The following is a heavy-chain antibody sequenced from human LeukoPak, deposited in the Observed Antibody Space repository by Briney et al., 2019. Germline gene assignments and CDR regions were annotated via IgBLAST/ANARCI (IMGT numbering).Heavy chain of an antibody. D-gene: IGHD3-22*01. J-gene: IGHJ4*02. CDR3: ARRTYYYDSSGYPNFDY. V-gene: IGHV1-18*01. Sequence: GASVKVSCKASGYTFTSYGISWVRQAPGQGLEWMGWISAYNGNTNYAQKLQGRVTMTTDTSTSTAYMELRSLRSDDTAVYYCARRTYYYDSSGYPNFDYWGQGTLVTVSP. CDR2: ISAYNGNT. CDR1: GYTFTSYG.